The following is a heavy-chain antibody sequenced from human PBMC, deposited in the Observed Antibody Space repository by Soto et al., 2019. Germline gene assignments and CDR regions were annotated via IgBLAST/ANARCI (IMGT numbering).Heavy chain of an antibody. J-gene: IGHJ3*01. CDR2: ISGSGDST. CDR1: GSTFSSYA. V-gene: IGHV3-23*01. Sequence: EVQLWESGGGLVQPGGSLRLSCAASGSTFSSYAMSWVRQAPGKGLEWVSVISGSGDSTYYADSVKGRFTISRDNSKNTLCVQMNSLRAEDTAVYYCARELGYCSGGSCYMDGAFDFWGQGTMVTVSS. CDR3: ARELGYCSGGSCYMDGAFDF. D-gene: IGHD2-15*01.